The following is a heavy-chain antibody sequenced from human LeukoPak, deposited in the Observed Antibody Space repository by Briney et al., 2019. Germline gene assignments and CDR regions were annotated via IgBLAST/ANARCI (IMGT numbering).Heavy chain of an antibody. J-gene: IGHJ4*02. CDR3: AVLAAADYFDY. CDR2: ISWNSGSI. D-gene: IGHD6-13*01. Sequence: SGRSLRLSCAASGFTFDDYAMHWVRQAPGKGLEWVSGISWNSGSIGYADSVKGRFTISRDNAKNSLYLQMNSLRAEDTALYYCAVLAAADYFDYWGQGTLVTVSS. V-gene: IGHV3-9*01. CDR1: GFTFDDYA.